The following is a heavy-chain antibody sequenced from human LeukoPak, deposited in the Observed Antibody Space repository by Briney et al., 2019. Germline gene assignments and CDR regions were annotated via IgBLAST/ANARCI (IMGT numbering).Heavy chain of an antibody. CDR2: IYSGGST. Sequence: GGSLRLSCAASGFTVSSNYMSWVRQAPGKGLEWVSVIYSGGSTYYADSVKGRFTISRDNSKNTLYLQMNSLRAEDTAVYYCARLGGSSSWYPDYYYYYMDVWGKGTTVTVSS. J-gene: IGHJ6*03. CDR3: ARLGGSSSWYPDYYYYYMDV. D-gene: IGHD6-13*01. V-gene: IGHV3-53*01. CDR1: GFTVSSNY.